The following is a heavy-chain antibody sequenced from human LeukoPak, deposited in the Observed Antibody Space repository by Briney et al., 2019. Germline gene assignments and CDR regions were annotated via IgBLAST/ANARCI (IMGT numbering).Heavy chain of an antibody. Sequence: GSLRLSCAASGFTSSSYAMYWVRQAPGEGLEWVAVIWYDGSNKYYADSVKGRFTISRDNSKNTLYLQMNSLRAEDTAVYYCARDYVRMDVWGQGTTVTVSS. CDR3: ARDYVRMDV. CDR1: GFTSSSYA. D-gene: IGHD3-16*01. V-gene: IGHV3-33*08. CDR2: IWYDGSNK. J-gene: IGHJ6*02.